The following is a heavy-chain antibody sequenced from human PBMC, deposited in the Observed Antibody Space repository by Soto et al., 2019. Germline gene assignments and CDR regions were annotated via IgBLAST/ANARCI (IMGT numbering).Heavy chain of an antibody. D-gene: IGHD3-22*01. CDR3: ARAKTYYGSKGWFDP. J-gene: IGHJ5*02. CDR2: ISGPGDKT. V-gene: IGHV3-23*01. CDR1: GFPLGTHD. Sequence: PGGSLRLSCSVSGFPLGTHDMGWVRQAPGTGLEWVSSISGPGDKTYYSNAVTGRFTISRDNSKNTLHLQMESLRAEDTAIYYCARAKTYYGSKGWFDPWGQGTLVTVSS.